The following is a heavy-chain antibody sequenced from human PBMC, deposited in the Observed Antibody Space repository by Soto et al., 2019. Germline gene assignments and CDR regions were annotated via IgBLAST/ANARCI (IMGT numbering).Heavy chain of an antibody. J-gene: IGHJ4*02. D-gene: IGHD5-12*01. CDR1: GGSISSSSYY. CDR3: ATAKKWLFNY. CDR2: IYYSGST. V-gene: IGHV4-39*01. Sequence: SETLSLTCTVSGGSISSSSYYWGWIRQPPGKGLEWIGSIYYSGSTYYNPSLKSRVTISVDTSKNQFSLKLSSVTAADTAVYYSATAKKWLFNYWGQGTLVTVSS.